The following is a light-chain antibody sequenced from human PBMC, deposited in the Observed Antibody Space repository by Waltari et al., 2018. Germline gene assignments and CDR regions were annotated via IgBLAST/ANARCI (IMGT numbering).Light chain of an antibody. V-gene: IGKV1-33*01. CDR1: QDIRTY. J-gene: IGKJ2*01. Sequence: DIQMTQSPSSLSASVGDRVTITCQASQDIRTYLNWYQQKPGKAPKLLIYDVSNLEKGVPSRFSGGGSDTDFSFTISSLQSEDIATYYCQQYGDVPYTFGQGTKLMIK. CDR3: QQYGDVPYT. CDR2: DVS.